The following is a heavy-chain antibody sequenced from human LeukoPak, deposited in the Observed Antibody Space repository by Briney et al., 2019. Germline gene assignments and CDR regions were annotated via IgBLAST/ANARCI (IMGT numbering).Heavy chain of an antibody. CDR3: ARDLRHRDGYNY. CDR1: GGTFSSYA. Sequence: GASVKVSCKASGGTFSSYAISWVRQAPGQGLEWMGGIIPIFGTANYAQKFQGRVTITADKSTSTAYMELSSLRSEDTAVYYCARDLRHRDGYNYWGQGTLVTVSS. CDR2: IIPIFGTA. J-gene: IGHJ4*02. V-gene: IGHV1-69*06. D-gene: IGHD5-24*01.